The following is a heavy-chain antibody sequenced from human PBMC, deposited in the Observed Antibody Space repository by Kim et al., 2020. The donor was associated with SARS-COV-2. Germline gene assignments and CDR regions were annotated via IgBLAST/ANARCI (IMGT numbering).Heavy chain of an antibody. CDR1: GGSISSSSYY. D-gene: IGHD2-15*01. CDR3: ARPGNTDIVVGHFDY. V-gene: IGHV4-39*01. J-gene: IGHJ4*01. Sequence: SETLYLTCTVSGGSISSSSYYWGWIRQPPGKGLEWIGSIYYSGSTYYNPSLKSRVTISVDTSKNQFSLKLSSVTAADTAVYYCARPGNTDIVVGHFDYWGHRTLVTVSA. CDR2: IYYSGST.